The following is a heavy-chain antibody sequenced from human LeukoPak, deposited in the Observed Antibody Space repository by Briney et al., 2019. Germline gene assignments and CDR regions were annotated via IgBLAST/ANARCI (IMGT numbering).Heavy chain of an antibody. V-gene: IGHV3-64*01. CDR1: GFTFSSYA. J-gene: IGHJ4*02. CDR2: ISSNGGST. CDR3: ARVGEYSSSSGPDS. D-gene: IGHD6-6*01. Sequence: GGSLRLSCAASGFTFSSYAMHWVRQAPGKGLEYVSAISSNGGSTYYANSVKGRFTISRDNSKNTLYLQMGSLGAEDMAVYYCARVGEYSSSSGPDSWGQGTLVTVSS.